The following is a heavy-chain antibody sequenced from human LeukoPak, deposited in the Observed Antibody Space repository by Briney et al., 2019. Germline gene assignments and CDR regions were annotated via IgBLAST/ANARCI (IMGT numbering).Heavy chain of an antibody. CDR1: GGSINNYY. D-gene: IGHD2-15*01. CDR3: ARGRYCSADICSGGGAFDI. CDR2: IYTRRST. Sequence: PSETLSLTCTVSGGSINNYYWSWIRQPAGKGLEWIGRIYTRRSTNYNPSLKSRVTMSVDTSKNQFSLKLSSVTAADTAVYYCARGRYCSADICSGGGAFDIWGQGTMVSVSS. V-gene: IGHV4-4*07. J-gene: IGHJ3*02.